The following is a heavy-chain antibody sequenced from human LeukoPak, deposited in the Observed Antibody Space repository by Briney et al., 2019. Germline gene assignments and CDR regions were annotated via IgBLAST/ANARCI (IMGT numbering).Heavy chain of an antibody. CDR3: AREVRGDDSSGYGRWWGGPDQQAYYYYYMDV. Sequence: SETLSLTCAVYGGSFSGYYWSWIRQPPGKGLEWIGEINHSGSTNYNPSLKSRVTISVDTSKNQFSLKLSSVTAADTAVYYCAREVRGDDSSGYGRWWGGPDQQAYYYYYMDVWGKGTTVTVSS. CDR1: GGSFSGYY. J-gene: IGHJ6*03. V-gene: IGHV4-34*01. D-gene: IGHD3-22*01. CDR2: INHSGST.